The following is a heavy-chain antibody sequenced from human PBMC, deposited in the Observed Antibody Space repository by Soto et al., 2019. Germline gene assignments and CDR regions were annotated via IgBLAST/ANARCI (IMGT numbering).Heavy chain of an antibody. J-gene: IGHJ6*03. CDR3: ARSFETLKGYYPNYHYYYMDV. V-gene: IGHV5-51*03. CDR1: EYTFSNYW. Sequence: EVQLVQSGAEVKKPGESLKISCRGSEYTFSNYWIGWVRQMPGKGLEWMGIIYPGDFDTRYSPSFLGQVTISADRSNSTAYLQWSSLRASDTAMYYCARSFETLKGYYPNYHYYYMDVWGKGTTVTVSS. CDR2: IYPGDFDT. D-gene: IGHD2-15*01.